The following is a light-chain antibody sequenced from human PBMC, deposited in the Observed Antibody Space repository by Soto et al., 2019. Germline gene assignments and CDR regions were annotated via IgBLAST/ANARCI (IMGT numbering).Light chain of an antibody. V-gene: IGKV3-11*01. J-gene: IGKJ2*01. Sequence: EIVLTQSPATLSLSPGESATLSCWASQSVSSYLAWYQQKPGQAPRLLIYGASHRATGIPARFSGSGSGTDFTLPISSLEPEDFAVYYCQQRSNWPPLYTFGQGTKLEIK. CDR1: QSVSSY. CDR3: QQRSNWPPLYT. CDR2: GAS.